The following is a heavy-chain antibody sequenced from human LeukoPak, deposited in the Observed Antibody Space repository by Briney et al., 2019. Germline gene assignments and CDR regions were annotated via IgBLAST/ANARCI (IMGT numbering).Heavy chain of an antibody. CDR2: INPSGGST. CDR1: GYTFTSYH. Sequence: EASVKVSCKASGYTFTSYHMHWVRQAPGQGLEWMGIINPSGGSTNYAQKFQGRVTMTEDTSTDTAYMELSSLRSEDTAVYYCATDGARGYDLFASVAFDIWGQGTMVTVSS. J-gene: IGHJ3*02. D-gene: IGHD5-12*01. CDR3: ATDGARGYDLFASVAFDI. V-gene: IGHV1-46*01.